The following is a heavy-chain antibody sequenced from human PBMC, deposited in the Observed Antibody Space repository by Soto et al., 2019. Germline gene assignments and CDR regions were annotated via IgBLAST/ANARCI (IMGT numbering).Heavy chain of an antibody. J-gene: IGHJ4*02. V-gene: IGHV3-33*01. CDR2: IWYDGSNK. CDR1: GFTFSSYG. CDR3: ARDPNSYYPGGKDY. Sequence: QVQLVESGGGVVQPGRSLRLSCAASGFTFSSYGMHWVRQAPGKGLEWVAVIWYDGSNKYYADSVKGRFTISRDNSKNTLYLQMNSLRAEDTAVYYCARDPNSYYPGGKDYWGQGTLVTVSS. D-gene: IGHD2-15*01.